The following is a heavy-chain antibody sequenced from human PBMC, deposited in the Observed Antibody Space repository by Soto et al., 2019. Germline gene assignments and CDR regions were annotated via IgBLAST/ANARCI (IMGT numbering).Heavy chain of an antibody. V-gene: IGHV1-69*13. CDR3: ARLGIAVAGSWFDP. CDR2: IIPIFGTA. Sequence: SVKGSCKASGGTFSSDAISWVRQAPGQGLEWMGGIIPIFGTANYAQKFQGRVTITADESTSTAYMELSSLRSEDTAVYYCARLGIAVAGSWFDPWGQGTLVTVSS. J-gene: IGHJ5*02. CDR1: GGTFSSDA. D-gene: IGHD6-19*01.